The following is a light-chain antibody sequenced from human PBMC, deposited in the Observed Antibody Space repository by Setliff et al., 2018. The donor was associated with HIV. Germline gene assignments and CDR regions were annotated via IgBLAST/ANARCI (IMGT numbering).Light chain of an antibody. CDR3: QVWDSSSDHV. J-gene: IGLJ1*01. V-gene: IGLV3-21*04. Sequence: SYELPQPPSVSVAPGKTARITCGGNNIGSKSVHWYQQKPGQAPVLVMHYDTNRPSGIPERFSGSNSGNTATLTISRVEAGDEADYYCQVWDSSSDHVFGTGTKVTVL. CDR1: NIGSKS. CDR2: YDT.